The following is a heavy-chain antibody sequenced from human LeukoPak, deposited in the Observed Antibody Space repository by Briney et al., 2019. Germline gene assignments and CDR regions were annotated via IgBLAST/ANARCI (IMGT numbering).Heavy chain of an antibody. V-gene: IGHV1-46*01. D-gene: IGHD3-22*01. CDR1: GYTFTSYY. CDR2: INPSGGST. J-gene: IGHJ4*02. Sequence: ASVKVSCKASGYTFTSYYMHWVRQAPGQGLERMGIINPSGGSTSYAQKFQGRVTMTRDTSTSTVYMELSSLRSGDTAVYYCAFTYYYDSSGYYAPHSLGYWGQGTLVTVSS. CDR3: AFTYYYDSSGYYAPHSLGY.